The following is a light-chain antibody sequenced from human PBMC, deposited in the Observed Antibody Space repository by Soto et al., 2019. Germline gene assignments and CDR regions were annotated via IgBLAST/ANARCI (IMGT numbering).Light chain of an antibody. CDR2: AAS. V-gene: IGKV3-20*01. CDR1: QSLSSSL. Sequence: DIVLPKYPDTLSLSSGERSTVSCRASQSLSSSLLAWYQQKPGQAPRLLIYAASSRATGIPDRFSGSGSGTDFTLTISRLEPEDFAVYYCHQYSSSRTFGQGTNVDIK. J-gene: IGKJ1*01. CDR3: HQYSSSRT.